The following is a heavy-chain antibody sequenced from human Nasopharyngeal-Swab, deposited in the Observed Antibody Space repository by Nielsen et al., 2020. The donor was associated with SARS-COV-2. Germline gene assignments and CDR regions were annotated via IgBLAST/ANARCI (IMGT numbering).Heavy chain of an antibody. J-gene: IGHJ1*01. CDR3: ARDGLLENEYFQH. CDR2: ISSSSSYT. V-gene: IGHV3-11*06. CDR1: GFTFSDYY. D-gene: IGHD1-1*01. Sequence: GESLKISCAASGFTFSDYYMSWIRQAPGKGLEWVSYISSSSSYTNYADSVKGRFTISRDNAKNSLYLQMSSLRAEETAVYYCARDGLLENEYFQHWGQGTLVTVSS.